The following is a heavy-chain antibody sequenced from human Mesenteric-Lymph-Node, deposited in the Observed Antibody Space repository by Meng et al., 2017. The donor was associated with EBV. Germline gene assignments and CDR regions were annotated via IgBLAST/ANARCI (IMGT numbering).Heavy chain of an antibody. V-gene: IGHV1-18*01. J-gene: IGHJ4*02. D-gene: IGHD5-12*01. CDR1: GYTFNNYG. Sequence: QVQLVKSGGEGKKPGASVRVSCKASGYTFNNYGISWVRQAPGQGLDWMGWISGHNGNTNYAQKFQGRVTLTTDTSTSTAYMELRSLRSDDTAVYYCVRDGDGIVPSINFDYWGQGTLVTASS. CDR3: VRDGDGIVPSINFDY. CDR2: ISGHNGNT.